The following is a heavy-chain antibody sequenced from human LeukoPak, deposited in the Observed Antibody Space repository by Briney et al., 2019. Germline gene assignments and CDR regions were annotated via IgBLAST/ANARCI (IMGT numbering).Heavy chain of an antibody. J-gene: IGHJ1*01. D-gene: IGHD3-22*01. Sequence: PGGSLRLSCAASGFTFSSYWMHWVRQAPGKGLVWVSRIKSDGSINYTDSVKSRFTISRDNAKNTLSLQMNSLRAEDTGVYYCARAPSEIGGYYPEYFRHWGQGTLVTVSS. CDR3: ARAPSEIGGYYPEYFRH. CDR2: IKSDGSI. V-gene: IGHV3-74*01. CDR1: GFTFSSYW.